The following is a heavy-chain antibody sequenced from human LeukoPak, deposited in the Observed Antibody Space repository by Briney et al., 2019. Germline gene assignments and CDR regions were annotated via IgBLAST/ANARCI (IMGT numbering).Heavy chain of an antibody. CDR3: AAQSGYYDFWSGYSPRPFDY. CDR2: IRYDGSNK. Sequence: PGGSLRRSCAASGFTFSSYGMHWVRQAPGKGLEWVAFIRYDGSNKYYADSVEGRFTISRDNSKNTLYLQMNSLRAEDTAVYYCAAQSGYYDFWSGYSPRPFDYWGQGTLVTVSS. D-gene: IGHD3-3*01. CDR1: GFTFSSYG. J-gene: IGHJ4*02. V-gene: IGHV3-30*02.